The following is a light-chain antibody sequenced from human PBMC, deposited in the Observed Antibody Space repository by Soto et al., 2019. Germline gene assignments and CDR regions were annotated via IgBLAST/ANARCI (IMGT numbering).Light chain of an antibody. V-gene: IGKV3-20*01. J-gene: IGKJ1*01. Sequence: EIVLTQSPGTLSLSPGERATLSCRASQSVSSSYLAWYQQKPGQAPRLLIYDTSSRATGIPDRFSGSGSGTDFTLTISSLEPEDFAVYYCQQYVHWPPGTFGQGTKVDI. CDR2: DTS. CDR3: QQYVHWPPGT. CDR1: QSVSSSY.